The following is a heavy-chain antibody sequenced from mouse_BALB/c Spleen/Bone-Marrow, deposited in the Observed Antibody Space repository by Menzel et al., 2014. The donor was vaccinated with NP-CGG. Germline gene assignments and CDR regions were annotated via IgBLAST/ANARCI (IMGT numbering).Heavy chain of an antibody. Sequence: QVQLQQSGAELVKPGASVKLSCKASGYTSTSYWMHWVKQRPGQGLDWIGEINPSNGRTNYNEKFRSEATLTVDKSSSTAYMQLSSLTSEDSAVYYCARRYYGSSYLLDYWGQGSTLTVSS. J-gene: IGHJ2*01. D-gene: IGHD1-1*01. V-gene: IGHV1S81*02. CDR2: INPSNGRT. CDR1: GYTSTSYW. CDR3: ARRYYGSSYLLDY.